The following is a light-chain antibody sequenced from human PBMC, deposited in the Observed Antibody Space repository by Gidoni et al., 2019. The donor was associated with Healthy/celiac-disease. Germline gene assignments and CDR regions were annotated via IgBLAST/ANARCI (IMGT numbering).Light chain of an antibody. CDR1: QDIINY. CDR2: AAS. Sequence: GDRVTITCQASQDIINYLNWYQQKPGIAPKLLIYAASTLQTGVPSSFSGSGSGTDFTLTISSLQPEDIATYYCQQHNSPVFTFGPGTKVDIK. CDR3: QQHNSPVFT. J-gene: IGKJ3*01. V-gene: IGKV1-33*01.